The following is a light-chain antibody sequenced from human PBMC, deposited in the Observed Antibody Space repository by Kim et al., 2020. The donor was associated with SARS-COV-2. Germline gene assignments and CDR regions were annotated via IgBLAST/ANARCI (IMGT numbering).Light chain of an antibody. J-gene: IGLJ3*02. CDR3: SSYTTSTPWV. CDR2: DVT. CDR1: HCDIGGHNS. V-gene: IGLV2-14*03. Sequence: QPVTSSCTRTHCDIGGHNSASWYQQYPGTAPKLLIYDVTRRASGISNRFSGSKSGNTASLTITGLQTEDEADYYCSSYTTSTPWVFGGGTQLTVL.